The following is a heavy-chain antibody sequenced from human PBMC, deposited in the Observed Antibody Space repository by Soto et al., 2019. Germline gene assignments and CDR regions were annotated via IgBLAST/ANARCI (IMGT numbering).Heavy chain of an antibody. V-gene: IGHV3-74*01. Sequence: EVQLVESGGGLVQPGGSLRLSCGASGFTFSSYWMHWVRQTPGKGLVWVARVNTDETRTSYADSVKGRVTVSRDHAKNTLYLQMNSLRAEDTAVYYCARVLNGQWDFGYWGQGTQVTVSS. CDR2: VNTDETRT. CDR1: GFTFSSYW. CDR3: ARVLNGQWDFGY. J-gene: IGHJ4*02. D-gene: IGHD1-26*01.